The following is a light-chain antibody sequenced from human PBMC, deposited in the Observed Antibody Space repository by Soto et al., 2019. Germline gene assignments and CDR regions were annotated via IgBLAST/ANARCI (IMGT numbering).Light chain of an antibody. Sequence: EIVLTQSPATLSLSPGERATLSCRASQSVSSSLAWYQQKPGQAPRLLIYDASNRATGIPARFSGSGSGTEFTLTISSLQPDDFGTYYCQQYKDYSTWTFGQGTKVDIK. CDR1: QSVSSS. V-gene: IGKV3-11*01. CDR3: QQYKDYSTWT. J-gene: IGKJ1*01. CDR2: DAS.